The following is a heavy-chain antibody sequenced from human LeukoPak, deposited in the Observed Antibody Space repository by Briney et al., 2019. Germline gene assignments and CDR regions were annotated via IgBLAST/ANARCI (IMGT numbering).Heavy chain of an antibody. D-gene: IGHD3-3*01. V-gene: IGHV4-4*07. CDR2: IYTSGST. CDR1: GGSISSYY. CDR3: ARGRGYYDFWSGYSGGTYYFDY. J-gene: IGHJ4*02. Sequence: SETLSLTCTVSGGSISSYYWSWIRQPAGKGLEWIGRIYTSGSTNYNPSLKSRVTMSVDTSKNQFSLKLSSVTAADTAVYYCARGRGYYDFWSGYSGGTYYFDYWGQGTLVTVSS.